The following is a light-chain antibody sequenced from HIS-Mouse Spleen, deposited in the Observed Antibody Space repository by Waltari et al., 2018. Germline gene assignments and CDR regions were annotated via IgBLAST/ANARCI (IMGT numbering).Light chain of an antibody. CDR3: QQYDNLRYT. Sequence: DIQMTQSTSSLSASVVDRVTITCQASQDISNYLNWYQQKPGKAPKFLIYDASNLETGVPSRFSGSGSGTDFTFTISSLQPEDIATYYCQQYDNLRYTFGQGTKLEIK. J-gene: IGKJ2*01. CDR1: QDISNY. CDR2: DAS. V-gene: IGKV1-33*01.